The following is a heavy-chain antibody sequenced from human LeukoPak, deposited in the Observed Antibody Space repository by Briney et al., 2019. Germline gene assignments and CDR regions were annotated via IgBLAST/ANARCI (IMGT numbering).Heavy chain of an antibody. Sequence: SQTLSLTCAVSGDSVSSNLTAWNWIRQSPSRGLEWLGRTYCRSKWFHEYAVSVKSRITISPDTSKNQFSLQLNSVTPEDTAVYYCARGSAINVWGQGTTVTVSS. CDR1: GDSVSSNLTA. J-gene: IGHJ6*02. D-gene: IGHD2-2*02. V-gene: IGHV6-1*01. CDR3: ARGSAINV. CDR2: TYCRSKWFH.